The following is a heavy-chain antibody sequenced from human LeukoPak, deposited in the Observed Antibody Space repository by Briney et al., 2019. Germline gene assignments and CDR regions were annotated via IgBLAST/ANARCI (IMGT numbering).Heavy chain of an antibody. Sequence: SETLPLTCTVSGGSISSGGYYWSWIRQHPGRGLEWIGYIYYSGSTYYNPSLKSRVTISVDTSKNQFSLKLSSVTAADTAVYYCARARQWLVYFDYWGQGTLVTVSS. CDR1: GGSISSGGYY. CDR3: ARARQWLVYFDY. CDR2: IYYSGST. J-gene: IGHJ4*02. V-gene: IGHV4-31*03. D-gene: IGHD6-19*01.